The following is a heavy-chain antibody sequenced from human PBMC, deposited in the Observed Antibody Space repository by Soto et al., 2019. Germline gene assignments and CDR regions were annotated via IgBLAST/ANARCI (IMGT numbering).Heavy chain of an antibody. D-gene: IGHD2-2*01. Sequence: ASVKVSCKASGYTFTSYGISWVRQAPGQGLEWMGWISAYNGNTNYAQKLQGRVTMTTDTSTSTAYMELRSLRSDDTAVYYCARDQGAIAVVPAAITYYWGQGTLVTVSS. CDR1: GYTFTSYG. CDR2: ISAYNGNT. J-gene: IGHJ4*02. V-gene: IGHV1-18*04. CDR3: ARDQGAIAVVPAAITYY.